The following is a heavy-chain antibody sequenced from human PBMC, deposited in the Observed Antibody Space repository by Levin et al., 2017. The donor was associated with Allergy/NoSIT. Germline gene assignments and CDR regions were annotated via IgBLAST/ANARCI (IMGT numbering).Heavy chain of an antibody. CDR1: GGSISSYY. Sequence: SETLSLTCTVSGGSISSYYWSWIRQPPGKGLEWIGYIYYSGSTNYNPSLKSRVTISVDTSKNQFSLKLSSVTAADTAVYYCARVYESLDSSGYYLGGTFDYWGQGTLVTVSS. J-gene: IGHJ4*02. D-gene: IGHD3-22*01. V-gene: IGHV4-59*01. CDR2: IYYSGST. CDR3: ARVYESLDSSGYYLGGTFDY.